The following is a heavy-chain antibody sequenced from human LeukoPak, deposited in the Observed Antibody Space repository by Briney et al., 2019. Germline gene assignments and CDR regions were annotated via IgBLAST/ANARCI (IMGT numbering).Heavy chain of an antibody. J-gene: IGHJ3*02. D-gene: IGHD3-22*01. CDR3: ARVTAYDSSESDAFDI. Sequence: ASVKVSCKASGYTFTGYYMHWVRQAPGQGLEWMGWINPNSGGTNYAQKFQGRVTMTRDTSISTAYMELSRLRSDDTAVYYCARVTAYDSSESDAFDIWGQGTMVTVSS. CDR2: INPNSGGT. V-gene: IGHV1-2*02. CDR1: GYTFTGYY.